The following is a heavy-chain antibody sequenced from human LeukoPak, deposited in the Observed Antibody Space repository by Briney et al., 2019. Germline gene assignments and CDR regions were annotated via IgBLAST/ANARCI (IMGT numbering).Heavy chain of an antibody. V-gene: IGHV1-46*01. Sequence: ASVKVSCKASGYTFTSYYMHWVRQAPGQGLEWMGIINPSGGSTSYAQKFQGRVTMTRDTSTSTVYMELSSLRSDDTAVYYCARDESIVATNQRGFDYWGQGTLVTVSS. D-gene: IGHD6-6*01. CDR3: ARDESIVATNQRGFDY. CDR2: INPSGGST. CDR1: GYTFTSYY. J-gene: IGHJ4*02.